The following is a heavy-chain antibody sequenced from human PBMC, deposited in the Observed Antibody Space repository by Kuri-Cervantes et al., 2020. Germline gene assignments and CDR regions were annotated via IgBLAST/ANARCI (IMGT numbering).Heavy chain of an antibody. V-gene: IGHV3-23*01. Sequence: GGSLRLSCAASGFTFSSYAMSWVRQAPGKGLEWASAISGSGGSTYYADSVKGRFTISRDNSKNTLYLQMNSLRAEDTAVYYCAKGGIVATNLYFDYWGQGTLVTVSS. CDR3: AKGGIVATNLYFDY. D-gene: IGHD5-12*01. CDR1: GFTFSSYA. J-gene: IGHJ4*02. CDR2: ISGSGGST.